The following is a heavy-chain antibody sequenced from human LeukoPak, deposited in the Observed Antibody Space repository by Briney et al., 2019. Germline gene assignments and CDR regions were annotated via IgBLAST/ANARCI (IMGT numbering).Heavy chain of an antibody. D-gene: IGHD1-26*01. CDR2: IYTSGST. CDR3: ARGDWELLIPDY. J-gene: IGHJ4*02. CDR1: GGSISSGSYY. V-gene: IGHV4-61*02. Sequence: SETLSLTCTVSGGSISSGSYYWSWIRQPAGKGPEWIGRIYTSGSTNYNPSLKSRVTISVDTSKNQFSLKLSSVTAADTAVYYCARGDWELLIPDYWGQGTLVTVSS.